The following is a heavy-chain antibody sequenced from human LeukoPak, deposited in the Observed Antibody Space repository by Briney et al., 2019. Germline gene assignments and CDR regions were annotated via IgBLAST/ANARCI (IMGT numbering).Heavy chain of an antibody. J-gene: IGHJ3*02. CDR2: IIPIFGTA. Sequence: GFSVKVSCKASGGTFSSYAISWVRQAPGQGLEWMGGIIPIFGTANYAQKFQGRVTITADESTSTAYMELSSLRSEDTAVYYCARAGGYCSSTSCYSAFDIWGQGTMVTVSS. V-gene: IGHV1-69*01. CDR3: ARAGGYCSSTSCYSAFDI. D-gene: IGHD2-2*02. CDR1: GGTFSSYA.